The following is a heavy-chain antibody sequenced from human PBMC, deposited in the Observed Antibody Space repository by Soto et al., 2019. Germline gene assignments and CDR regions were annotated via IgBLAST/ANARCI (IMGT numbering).Heavy chain of an antibody. Sequence: GASVKVSCKASGYTFTSYGISWVRQAPGQGLEWMGWISAYNGNTNYAQKLQGRVTMTTDTSTSTAYMELRSLRSDDTAVYYCARGPRDLAPTSCHDYWGQGTLVTVSS. J-gene: IGHJ4*02. V-gene: IGHV1-18*04. CDR2: ISAYNGNT. CDR3: ARGPRDLAPTSCHDY. CDR1: GYTFTSYG. D-gene: IGHD2-2*01.